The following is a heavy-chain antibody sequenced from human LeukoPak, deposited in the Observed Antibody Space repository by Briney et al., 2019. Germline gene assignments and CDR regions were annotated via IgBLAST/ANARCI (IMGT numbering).Heavy chain of an antibody. D-gene: IGHD6-13*01. Sequence: SETLSLICAVYGGSFSGYYWSWIRQPPGKGLEGIGEINHSGSTNYNPSLKSRVTISVDTSKNQFSLKLSSVTAADTAVYYCARAIRYSSSWGFYYYGMDVWGQGTTVTVSS. V-gene: IGHV4-34*01. CDR3: ARAIRYSSSWGFYYYGMDV. CDR2: INHSGST. CDR1: GGSFSGYY. J-gene: IGHJ6*02.